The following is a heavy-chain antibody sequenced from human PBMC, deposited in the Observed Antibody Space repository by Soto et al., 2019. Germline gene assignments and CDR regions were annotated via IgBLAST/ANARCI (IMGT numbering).Heavy chain of an antibody. D-gene: IGHD6-19*01. V-gene: IGHV1-18*01. CDR1: GYTFTSYG. CDR2: IIAYNGNT. J-gene: IGHJ4*02. CDR3: ARSSGWLQFDY. Sequence: QVQLVQSGAEVQKPGASVKVSCKASGYTFTSYGIILVRHSPGQGIEWMGWIIAYNGNTNYAQELQGRVTMTTDTSTSTAYMELRSLRSDDTALYYCARSSGWLQFDYWGQGTLVTVSS.